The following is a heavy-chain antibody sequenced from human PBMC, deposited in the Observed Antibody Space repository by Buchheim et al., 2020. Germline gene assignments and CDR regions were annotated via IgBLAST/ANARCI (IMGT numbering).Heavy chain of an antibody. CDR1: GFTFSDYY. Sequence: QVQLVESGGGLVKPGGSLRLSCAASGFTFSDYYMSWIRQAPGQGLEWFSYISRSSSYTNYAGSVKGRFTISRDNAKNSLFLQMNSLRADDTAVYYCARVRGSYSVDYWGQGTL. D-gene: IGHD1-26*01. CDR2: ISRSSSYT. J-gene: IGHJ4*02. V-gene: IGHV3-11*06. CDR3: ARVRGSYSVDY.